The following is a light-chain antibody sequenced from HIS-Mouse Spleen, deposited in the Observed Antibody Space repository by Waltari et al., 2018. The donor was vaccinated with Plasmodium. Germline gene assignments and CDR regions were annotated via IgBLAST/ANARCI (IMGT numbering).Light chain of an antibody. CDR2: AVS. CDR3: SSYTSSSTRV. Sequence: QSALTQPASVSGSPGQSITISCPGTSSDVGGYNYASWYQQPPGKAPKLMIYAVSNRPSGVSNRFSGSKSGNTASLTISGLQAEDEADYYCSSYTSSSTRVFGGGTKLTVL. CDR1: SSDVGGYNY. J-gene: IGLJ2*01. V-gene: IGLV2-14*01.